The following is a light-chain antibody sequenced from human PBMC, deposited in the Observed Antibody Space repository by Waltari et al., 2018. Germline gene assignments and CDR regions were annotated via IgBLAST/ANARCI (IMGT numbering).Light chain of an antibody. CDR3: GTWDDNLSAGG. CDR2: ENN. Sequence: QSVLTQPPSVSAAPGQKVTISCSGSSSNIGNNYVSWYQQLPGTAPKLLIYENNKRPSGIPDRFSGSKSGTSATLGITGLQTGDEADYYCGTWDDNLSAGGFGGGTKLTVL. CDR1: SSNIGNNY. J-gene: IGLJ3*02. V-gene: IGLV1-51*02.